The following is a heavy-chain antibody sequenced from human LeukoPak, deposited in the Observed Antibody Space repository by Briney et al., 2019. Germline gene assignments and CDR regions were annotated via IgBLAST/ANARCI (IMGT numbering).Heavy chain of an antibody. V-gene: IGHV1-69*05. D-gene: IGHD2-2*01. J-gene: IGHJ5*02. CDR2: IIPIFGTA. Sequence: SVKVSCKASGGTFSSYAISWVRQAPGQGLEWMGGIIPIFGTANYAQKFQGRVTITTDESTRTAYMELSSLRSEDTAVYYCARYCSSTSCYHWFDPWGQGTLVTVSS. CDR3: ARYCSSTSCYHWFDP. CDR1: GGTFSSYA.